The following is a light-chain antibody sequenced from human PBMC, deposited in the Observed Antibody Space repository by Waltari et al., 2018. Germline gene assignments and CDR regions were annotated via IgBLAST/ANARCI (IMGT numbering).Light chain of an antibody. J-gene: IGLJ2*01. V-gene: IGLV3-1*01. Sequence: SYELTQPPSVSVSPGQTARITCFGDKLGDKYASWYQQKPGQSPVLVIYQDNKRPSGIPERVSGSNSGNTATLTINGTQAMDEADYYCQAWDSSTVVFGGGTKLTVL. CDR2: QDN. CDR1: KLGDKY. CDR3: QAWDSSTVV.